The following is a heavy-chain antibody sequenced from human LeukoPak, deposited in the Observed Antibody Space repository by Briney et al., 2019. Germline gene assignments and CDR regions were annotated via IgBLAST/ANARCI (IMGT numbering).Heavy chain of an antibody. CDR3: ARDASPITIFGPYHYYMDV. CDR1: GYTFTGYY. V-gene: IGHV1-2*06. J-gene: IGHJ6*03. CDR2: INPNSGGT. D-gene: IGHD3-3*01. Sequence: ASVKVSCKASGYTFTGYYMHWVRQAPGQGLEWMGRINPNSGGTNYAQKFQGRVTMTRDTSISTAYMELSRLRSDDTAVYYCARDASPITIFGPYHYYMDVWGKGTTVTVSS.